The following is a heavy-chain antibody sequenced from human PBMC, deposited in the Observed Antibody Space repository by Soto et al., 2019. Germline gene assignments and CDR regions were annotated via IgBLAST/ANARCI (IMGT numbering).Heavy chain of an antibody. J-gene: IGHJ6*02. V-gene: IGHV1-69*06. CDR1: GDTFKKFA. CDR3: ARGVVPAAGAATHDFHDGVDV. CDR2: IIPMFGTT. Sequence: QVQLVQSGPEVKKPGSSVKVSCKTSGDTFKKFAISWVRQAPGQGPEWMGGIIPMFGTTKYTQKFQGRVTFTADKSTGTAYMELTSLMSEDKATYFCARGVVPAAGAATHDFHDGVDVLGQGTTVTVSS. D-gene: IGHD2-2*01.